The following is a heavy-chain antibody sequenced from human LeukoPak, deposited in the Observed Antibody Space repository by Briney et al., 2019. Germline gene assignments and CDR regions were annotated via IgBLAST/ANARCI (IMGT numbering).Heavy chain of an antibody. D-gene: IGHD3-10*01. Sequence: GGSLRLSCAASGFTFSSYGMSWVRQAPGKGLEWVSAISGSGGSTYYADSVKGRSTISRDNSKNTLYLQMNSLRAEDTAVYYCAKDLQGYYGSGSPDYWGQGTLVTVSS. CDR2: ISGSGGST. J-gene: IGHJ4*02. V-gene: IGHV3-23*01. CDR3: AKDLQGYYGSGSPDY. CDR1: GFTFSSYG.